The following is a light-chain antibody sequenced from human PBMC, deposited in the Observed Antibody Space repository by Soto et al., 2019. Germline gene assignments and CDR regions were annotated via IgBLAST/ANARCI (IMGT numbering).Light chain of an antibody. CDR3: VSYTSSTTYV. J-gene: IGLJ1*01. CDR1: SSNIGSNA. CDR2: NSN. Sequence: QSVLTQPPSASGTPGQRVTISCSGSSSNIGSNAVIWYQQFPGTAPKLLVYNSNERPSGVPDRFSGSKSGSTASLIISRLQTEDEADYYCVSYTSSTTYVFGTGTKLTVL. V-gene: IGLV1-44*01.